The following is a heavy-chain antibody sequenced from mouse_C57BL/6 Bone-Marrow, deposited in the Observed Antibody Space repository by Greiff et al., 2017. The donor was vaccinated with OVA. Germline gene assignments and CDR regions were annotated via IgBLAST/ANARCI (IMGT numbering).Heavy chain of an antibody. CDR3: ARWYDYDYAMDY. D-gene: IGHD2-4*01. Sequence: EVQLQQSGPELVKPGASVKISCKASGYTFTDYYMNWVKQSHGKSLEWIGDINPNNGGTSYNQKFKGKATLTVDKSSSTAYMELRSLTSEDSAVYYCARWYDYDYAMDYWGQGTSVTVSS. CDR2: INPNNGGT. V-gene: IGHV1-26*01. J-gene: IGHJ4*01. CDR1: GYTFTDYY.